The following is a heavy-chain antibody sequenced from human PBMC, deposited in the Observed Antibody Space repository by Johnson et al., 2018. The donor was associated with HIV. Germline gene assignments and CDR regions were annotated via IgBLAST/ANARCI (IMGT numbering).Heavy chain of an antibody. J-gene: IGHJ3*02. CDR2: ISYDGSNK. CDR1: GFTFNSYA. V-gene: IGHV3-30-3*01. CDR3: ATLWGSPDAFDI. D-gene: IGHD3-16*01. Sequence: QVQLVESGGGVVQPGRSLRLSCAASGFTFNSYAMHWVRQAPGKGLEWVAIISYDGSNKYYADSVKGRFTISRDSSKNTLYLQMNSLRTEDTAAYYCATLWGSPDAFDIWGQGTMVTVSS.